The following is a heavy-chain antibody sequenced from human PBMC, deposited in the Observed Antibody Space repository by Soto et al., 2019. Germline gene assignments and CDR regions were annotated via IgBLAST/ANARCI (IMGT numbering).Heavy chain of an antibody. D-gene: IGHD2-15*01. CDR2: ISYDGSNK. CDR1: GFTFSSYG. J-gene: IGHJ1*01. Sequence: GGSLRLSCAASGFTFSSYGMHWVRQAPGKGLEWVAVISYDGSNKYYADSVKGRFTISRDNSKNTLYLQMNSLRAEDTAVYYCAKAGGVGYCSGGSCYAAEYFQHWGQGTLVTVSS. V-gene: IGHV3-30*18. CDR3: AKAGGVGYCSGGSCYAAEYFQH.